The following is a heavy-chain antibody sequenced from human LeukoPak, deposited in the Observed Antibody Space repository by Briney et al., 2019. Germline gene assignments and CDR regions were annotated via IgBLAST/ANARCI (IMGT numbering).Heavy chain of an antibody. J-gene: IGHJ4*02. Sequence: GGSLRLSCAASGFTFNSYAMHWVRQAPGKGLEWVSVIYSGGSTYYADSVKGRFTISRDNSKNTLYLQMNSLRAEDTAVYYCARERAVYDFWSGYYDYWGQGTLVTVSS. CDR3: ARERAVYDFWSGYYDY. D-gene: IGHD3-3*01. V-gene: IGHV3-53*01. CDR1: GFTFNSYA. CDR2: IYSGGST.